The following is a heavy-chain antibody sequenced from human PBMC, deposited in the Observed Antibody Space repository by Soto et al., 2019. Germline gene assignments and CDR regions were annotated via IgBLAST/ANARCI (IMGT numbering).Heavy chain of an antibody. V-gene: IGHV4-39*01. J-gene: IGHJ4*02. D-gene: IGHD2-15*01. CDR3: ARRLLTYCSGGSCYLFDY. CDR1: GGSISSSSYY. CDR2: IYYSGST. Sequence: QLQLQESGPGLVKPSETLSLTCTVSGGSISSSSYYWGWIRQPPGKGPEWIGSIYYSGSTYYNPSLKSRVTISVDTSKNQFSLKLSSVTAADTAVYYCARRLLTYCSGGSCYLFDYWGQGTLVTVSS.